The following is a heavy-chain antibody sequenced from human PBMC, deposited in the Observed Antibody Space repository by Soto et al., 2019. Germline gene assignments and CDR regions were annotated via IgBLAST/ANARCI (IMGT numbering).Heavy chain of an antibody. CDR2: ITGSSSNL. CDR3: AKGGAVYGLLTHDY. Sequence: GWSLRLSCASSVFTFIDYAMSWVRQAPGKGLEWVTTITGSSSNLYYTDSVKGRFAISRDNSRNILFLQMNSLTAEDTAVYYCAKGGAVYGLLTHDYWGQGTLVTVSS. D-gene: IGHD3-9*01. J-gene: IGHJ4*02. CDR1: VFTFIDYA. V-gene: IGHV3-23*01.